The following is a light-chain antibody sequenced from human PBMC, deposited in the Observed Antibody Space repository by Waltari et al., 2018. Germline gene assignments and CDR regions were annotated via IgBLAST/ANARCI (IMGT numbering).Light chain of an antibody. CDR2: WAS. J-gene: IGKJ2*01. CDR3: QQYYSTQYT. Sequence: DIVMTQSPDSLAVSLGERATINCKSSQSVLYSSNNKNYVAWYQQKPGQPPKLLIYWASTRESGVPDRFSCSGSGTDFTLTISSLQAEDVAVYYCQQYYSTQYTFGQGTKLEIK. CDR1: QSVLYSSNNKNY. V-gene: IGKV4-1*01.